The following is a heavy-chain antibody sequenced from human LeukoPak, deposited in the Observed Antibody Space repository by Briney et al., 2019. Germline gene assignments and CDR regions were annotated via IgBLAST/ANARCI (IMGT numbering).Heavy chain of an antibody. CDR1: GDSVSSNSAA. J-gene: IGHJ6*02. D-gene: IGHD6-13*01. V-gene: IGHV6-1*01. CDR3: ASDSSSWSQNQYYYYGMDV. Sequence: SQTLSLTCAISGDSVSSNSAAWNWIRQSPSRGLEWLGRTYYRSKWYNDYAVSVKSRITINPDTSKNQFSLQLNSVTPEDTAVYYCASDSSSWSQNQYYYYGMDVWGQGTTVTVSS. CDR2: TYYRSKWYN.